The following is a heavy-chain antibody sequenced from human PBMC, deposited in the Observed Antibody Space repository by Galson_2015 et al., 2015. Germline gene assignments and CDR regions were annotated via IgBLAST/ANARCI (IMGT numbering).Heavy chain of an antibody. D-gene: IGHD5-18*01. Sequence: SLRLSCAASGSTFSSAWMNWVRQTPEKGLEWVARIKNKAKGATRDYAAPVKGRFLISRDDSENTLFLQMNSLKSEDTAVYYRTTGWVQDSHDGQWGQ. J-gene: IGHJ1*01. CDR2: IKNKAKGATR. CDR3: TTGWVQDSHDGQ. V-gene: IGHV3-15*05. CDR1: GSTFSSAW.